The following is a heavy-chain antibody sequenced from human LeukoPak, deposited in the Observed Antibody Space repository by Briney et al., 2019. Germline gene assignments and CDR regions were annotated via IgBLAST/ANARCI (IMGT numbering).Heavy chain of an antibody. J-gene: IGHJ4*02. CDR1: GYSISSGYY. D-gene: IGHD6-13*01. V-gene: IGHV4-38-2*02. CDR3: ASSPYIAAAVHW. Sequence: SETLSLTCTVSGYSISSGYYWGWIRQPPGKGLEWIGNIYHSGSTYYNPSLKSRVTISVDTSKNQFSLKLSSVTAADTAVYYCASSPYIAAAVHWWGQGTLVTVSS. CDR2: IYHSGST.